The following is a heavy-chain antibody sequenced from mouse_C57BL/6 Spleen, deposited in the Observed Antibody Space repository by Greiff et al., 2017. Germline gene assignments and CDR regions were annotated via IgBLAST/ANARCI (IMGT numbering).Heavy chain of an antibody. CDR2: IDPNSGGT. D-gene: IGHD1-1*01. CDR3: ARDGGITTVVDY. J-gene: IGHJ2*01. CDR1: GYTFTSYW. V-gene: IGHV1-72*01. Sequence: QVQLQQPGAELVKPGASVKLSCKASGYTFTSYWLPWVKQRPGRGLEWIGRIDPNSGGTKYNEKFKSKATLTVDKPSSTAYLQLSSLTCEDSAVYDCARDGGITTVVDYWGQGTTLTVSS.